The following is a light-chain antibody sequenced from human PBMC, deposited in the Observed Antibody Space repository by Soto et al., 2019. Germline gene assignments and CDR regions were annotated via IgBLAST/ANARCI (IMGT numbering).Light chain of an antibody. J-gene: IGKJ1*01. CDR1: QSIVSF. CDR3: QQSNSAPWT. V-gene: IGKV1-39*01. CDR2: AAS. Sequence: DIQMTQSPSTLSASVGDRVTITCRASQSIVSFLNWYQQKPGKAPNLLIYAASSLQGGVPSRFSGSGSWTDFTLTISSLHPEDFATYYCQQSNSAPWTFGQGTKVEIK.